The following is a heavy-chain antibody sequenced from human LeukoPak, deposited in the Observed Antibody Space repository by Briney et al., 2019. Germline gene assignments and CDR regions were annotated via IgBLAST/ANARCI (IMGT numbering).Heavy chain of an antibody. D-gene: IGHD1-26*01. V-gene: IGHV1-69*13. CDR1: GGTFSSYA. CDR3: ARVVLGQKGGSPPGAY. Sequence: SVKVSCKASGGTFSSYAISWVRQAPGQGLEWMGGIIPIFGTANYAQKFQGRVTITADESTSTAYMELRSLRSDDTAVYYCARVVLGQKGGSPPGAYWGQGTLVTVSS. J-gene: IGHJ4*02. CDR2: IIPIFGTA.